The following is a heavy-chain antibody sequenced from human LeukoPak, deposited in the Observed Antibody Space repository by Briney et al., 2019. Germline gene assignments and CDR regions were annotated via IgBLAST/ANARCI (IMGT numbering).Heavy chain of an antibody. CDR3: ARVSVSGTYDY. D-gene: IGHD5/OR15-5a*01. V-gene: IGHV4-4*07. CDR2: IYSSGST. Sequence: SETLSLTCTVSGGSISSYYWSWIRQPAGKGLEWIGRIYSSGSTNYNPSLKNRVTMSVDTSKIQFSLKLSSVTAADTAVYYCARVSVSGTYDYWGQGALVTVSS. J-gene: IGHJ4*02. CDR1: GGSISSYY.